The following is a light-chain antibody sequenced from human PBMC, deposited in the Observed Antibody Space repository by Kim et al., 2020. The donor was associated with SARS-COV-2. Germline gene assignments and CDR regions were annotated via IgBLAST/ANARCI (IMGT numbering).Light chain of an antibody. CDR2: GKN. V-gene: IGLV3-19*01. Sequence: SVALEQTIRSTCQVDSLRSYYASWYQQKPGQAPVLVIYGKNNRPSGIPDRFSGSSSGNTASLTITGAQAEDEADYYCNSRDSSGYVFGTGTKVTVL. J-gene: IGLJ1*01. CDR1: SLRSYY. CDR3: NSRDSSGYV.